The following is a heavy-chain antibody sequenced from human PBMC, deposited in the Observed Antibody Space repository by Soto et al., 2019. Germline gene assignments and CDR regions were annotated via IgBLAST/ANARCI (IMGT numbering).Heavy chain of an antibody. CDR1: GGSFTEAY. J-gene: IGHJ6*02. CDR2: VFHAGNT. V-gene: IGHV4-34*12. D-gene: IGHD1-7*01. CDR3: ARATGELWAEGPLLLYYYYAFDA. Sequence: QVHLQQWGAGLLKPSGTLSLTCAVSGGSFTEAYWTWVRQSPGRGLEWIGEVFHAGNTNYNPSLKSRVTISLDSGTHQFAHRLTSVTAADSAVYYCARATGELWAEGPLLLYYYYAFDAWGQRTTVSVSS.